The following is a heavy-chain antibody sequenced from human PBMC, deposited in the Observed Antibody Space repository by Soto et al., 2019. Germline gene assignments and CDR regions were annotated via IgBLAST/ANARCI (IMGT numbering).Heavy chain of an antibody. CDR3: VQSRCGGDCLTFYSSHAYYGLDV. Sequence: IGEGVGWIRQPPGKALEWLALVYWDDDKRYNPSLRSRLTITKDTSKKQVVLTMTNMDPVDTATYYCVQSRCGGDCLTFYSSHAYYGLDVWGQGTTVTVSS. CDR1: IGEG. D-gene: IGHD2-21*02. V-gene: IGHV2-5*02. CDR2: VYWDDDK. J-gene: IGHJ6*02.